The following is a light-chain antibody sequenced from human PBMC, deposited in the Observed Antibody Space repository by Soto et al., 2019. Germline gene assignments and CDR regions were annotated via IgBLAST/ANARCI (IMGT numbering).Light chain of an antibody. CDR1: GSSIGTNT. Sequence: QSVLTQPPSASGTPGQRVIISCSGSGSSIGTNTVNWYRQLPGTAPKLLIYGNNQRPSGVPDRFSGSKSGTSASLAISGLQSEDEADYYCAAWDGSLNNVLFGGGTKVTV. J-gene: IGLJ2*01. CDR3: AAWDGSLNNVL. CDR2: GNN. V-gene: IGLV1-44*01.